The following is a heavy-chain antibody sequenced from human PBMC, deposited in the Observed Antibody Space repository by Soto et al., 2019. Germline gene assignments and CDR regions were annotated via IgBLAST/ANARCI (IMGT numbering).Heavy chain of an antibody. CDR3: ERNYYYDPYHFDN. J-gene: IGHJ4*02. D-gene: IGHD3-22*01. CDR1: GGSISPNHW. Sequence: SETLSLTCAVSGGSISPNHWWTWVRQPPGKGLEWIGEIYHSGSTNYNPSLKSRVTISVDNSKNQFPLKLSSVTAADTAVYSCERNYYYDPYHFDNCGQGTLVTAS. CDR2: IYHSGST. V-gene: IGHV4-4*02.